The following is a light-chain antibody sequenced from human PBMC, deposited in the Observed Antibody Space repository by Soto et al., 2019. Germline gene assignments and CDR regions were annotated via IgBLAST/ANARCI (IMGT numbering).Light chain of an antibody. CDR1: QSVSSS. CDR3: QQRST. V-gene: IGKV3-11*01. Sequence: EIVLTQSPATLSLSPGERATLSCRASQSVSSSLAWYQQKPGQAPRLLIYDASSRATGIPARFSGSGSGTDFTLTISSLEPEDFAVYYCQQRSTFGPGTKVEIK. CDR2: DAS. J-gene: IGKJ3*01.